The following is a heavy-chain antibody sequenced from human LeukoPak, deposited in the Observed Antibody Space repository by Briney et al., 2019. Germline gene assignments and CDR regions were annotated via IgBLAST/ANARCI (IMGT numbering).Heavy chain of an antibody. CDR1: GFTFSNYW. D-gene: IGHD3-16*01. CDR3: ARDYAVGESFDI. V-gene: IGHV3-74*01. Sequence: GGSLRLSCAASGFTFSNYWMHWVRQAPGEGLVWVSRITSDGSSTSHADSVKGRFTISRDNAKNTLYLPMNSLRAEDTAVYYCARDYAVGESFDIWGQGTLVTVSS. J-gene: IGHJ3*02. CDR2: ITSDGSST.